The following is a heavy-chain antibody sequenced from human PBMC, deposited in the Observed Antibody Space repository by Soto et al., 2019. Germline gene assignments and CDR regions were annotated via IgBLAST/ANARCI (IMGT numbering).Heavy chain of an antibody. CDR1: GGTFSSYA. J-gene: IGHJ5*02. D-gene: IGHD3-22*01. V-gene: IGHV1-69*13. Sequence: SVKVSCKASGGTFSSYAISWVRQAPGQGLEWMGGIIPIFGTANYAQKFQGRVTITADESTSTAYMELSSLRSEDTAVYYCARWVRDSSGYYYAWFDPWGQGTLVTVSS. CDR2: IIPIFGTA. CDR3: ARWVRDSSGYYYAWFDP.